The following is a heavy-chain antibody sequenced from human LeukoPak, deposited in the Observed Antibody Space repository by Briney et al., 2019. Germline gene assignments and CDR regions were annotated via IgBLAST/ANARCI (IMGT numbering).Heavy chain of an antibody. V-gene: IGHV1-69*05. CDR1: GGTFSSYG. Sequence: GASVKVSCKTSGGTFSSYGISWVRQAPGQGLEWMGGIIPIFATANYAQKFQGRVTITTDESASTAYMELSRLRSDDTAVYYCARGYCSSTSCRHDAFDIWGQGTMVTVSS. CDR3: ARGYCSSTSCRHDAFDI. D-gene: IGHD2-2*01. J-gene: IGHJ3*02. CDR2: IIPIFATA.